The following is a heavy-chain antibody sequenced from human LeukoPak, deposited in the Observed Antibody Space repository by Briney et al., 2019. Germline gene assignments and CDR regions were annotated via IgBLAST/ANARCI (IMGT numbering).Heavy chain of an antibody. V-gene: IGHV3-23*01. J-gene: IGHJ4*02. CDR1: GFTFSSYA. Sequence: GGSLRLSCAASGFTFSSYAMSWVRQAPGKGLEWVSAISGSGGSTYYADSVKGRFTISRDNSKNTLYLQMNSLRAEDTAVYYCTKARGDYVWGIDYWGQGTLVTASS. CDR3: TKARGDYVWGIDY. D-gene: IGHD3-16*01. CDR2: ISGSGGST.